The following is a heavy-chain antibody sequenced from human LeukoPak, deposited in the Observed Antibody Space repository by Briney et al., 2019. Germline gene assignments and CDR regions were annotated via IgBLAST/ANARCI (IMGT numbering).Heavy chain of an antibody. Sequence: GGSLRLSCAASGFTFSDFGIHWVRQAPGKGLEWVAVISYDGSNKYYADSVKGRFTISRDNSKNTLYLQMNSLRAEDTAVYYCARERTNYYDSSGSPKGAFDIWGQGTMVTVSS. CDR2: ISYDGSNK. V-gene: IGHV3-30*14. CDR1: GFTFSDFG. D-gene: IGHD3-22*01. J-gene: IGHJ3*02. CDR3: ARERTNYYDSSGSPKGAFDI.